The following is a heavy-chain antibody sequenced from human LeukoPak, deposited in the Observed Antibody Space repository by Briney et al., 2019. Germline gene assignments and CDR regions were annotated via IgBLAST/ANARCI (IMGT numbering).Heavy chain of an antibody. V-gene: IGHV4-34*01. J-gene: IGHJ4*02. Sequence: PSETLSLTCAVYGGSFSGYYWSWIRQPPGKGLEWIGEINHSGSTNYNPSLKSRVTISVDTSKNQFSLKPSSVTAADTAVYYCARGSSVAGRLFDYWGQGTLVTVSS. CDR1: GGSFSGYY. CDR3: ARGSSVAGRLFDY. D-gene: IGHD6-19*01. CDR2: INHSGST.